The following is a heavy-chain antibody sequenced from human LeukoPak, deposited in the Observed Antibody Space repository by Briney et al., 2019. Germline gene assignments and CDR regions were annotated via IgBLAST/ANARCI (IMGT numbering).Heavy chain of an antibody. CDR2: IYYSGTT. V-gene: IGHV4-39*01. CDR1: GDSVSSSRYY. Sequence: SETLSLTCIVSGDSVSSSRYYWGWIRQPPGRGLEWIGSIYYSGTTFYNPSLKSRVTISVDTSKNQFFMKLTSVTAADTAVYFCARQDYDFWSGYYDYWGQGTLVTVSS. CDR3: ARQDYDFWSGYYDY. D-gene: IGHD3-3*01. J-gene: IGHJ4*02.